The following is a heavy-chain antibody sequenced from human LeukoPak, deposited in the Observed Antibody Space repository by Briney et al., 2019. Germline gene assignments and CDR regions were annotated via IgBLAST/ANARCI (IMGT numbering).Heavy chain of an antibody. CDR2: IKQDGSEK. V-gene: IGHV3-7*01. D-gene: IGHD3-22*01. Sequence: GGSLRLSCAASGFTFSSYWMSWVRQAPGKGLEWVANIKQDGSEKYYVDSVKGRFTISRDNAKNSLYLQMNSLRAEDTAVYYCARDTYYYDSSGYYLEFDYWGQGTLVAVSP. CDR3: ARDTYYYDSSGYYLEFDY. J-gene: IGHJ4*02. CDR1: GFTFSSYW.